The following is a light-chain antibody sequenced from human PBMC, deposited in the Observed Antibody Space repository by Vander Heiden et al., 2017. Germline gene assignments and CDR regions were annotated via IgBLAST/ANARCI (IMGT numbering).Light chain of an antibody. CDR2: DVS. CDR1: SSDVGGYNY. V-gene: IGLV2-14*03. Sequence: QSALPQPASVSGSPGQSITISCTGTSSDVGGYNYVSWYQQRPGKAPELMIYDVSTRPSGVSNRFSGSKSGNTASLTISGLQADDEADYYCSAYTSSHTLVFGGGTKLTVL. CDR3: SAYTSSHTLV. J-gene: IGLJ3*02.